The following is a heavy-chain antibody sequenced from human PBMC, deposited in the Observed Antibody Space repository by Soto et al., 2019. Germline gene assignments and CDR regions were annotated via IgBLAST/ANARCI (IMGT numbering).Heavy chain of an antibody. CDR1: GDTFISYA. J-gene: IGHJ4*02. CDR3: ARGILYSSGWDFDY. Sequence: QVQLVQSGAEVKKPGSSVRVSCKASGDTFISYAFSWVRQAPGQGLEWMGAIIPMFGTPNYAQKFQDRVTIAADRSTSTAYMDLRSLRSEDTAVYYCARGILYSSGWDFDYWGQGTLVTVSS. V-gene: IGHV1-69*06. CDR2: IIPMFGTP. D-gene: IGHD6-19*01.